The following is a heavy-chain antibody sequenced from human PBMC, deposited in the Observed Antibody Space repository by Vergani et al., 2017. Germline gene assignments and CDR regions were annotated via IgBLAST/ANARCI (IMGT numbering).Heavy chain of an antibody. Sequence: QVQLQQWGAGLLKPSETLSLTCAVYGGSFSGYYWSWIRQPPGKGLERIGEINHSGSTNYNPSLKSRVTISVDTSKNQFSLKLSAVTAADTAVYYCAGGVYGSGKRASSYYYYYYMDVWGKGTTVTVSS. J-gene: IGHJ6*03. D-gene: IGHD3-10*01. V-gene: IGHV4-34*01. CDR2: INHSGST. CDR3: AGGVYGSGKRASSYYYYYYMDV. CDR1: GGSFSGYY.